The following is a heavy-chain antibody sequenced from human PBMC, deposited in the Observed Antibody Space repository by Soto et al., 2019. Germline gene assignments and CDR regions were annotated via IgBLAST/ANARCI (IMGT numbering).Heavy chain of an antibody. CDR2: IIPIHGIA. V-gene: IGHV1-69*02. Sequence: SVKVSCKASGGTFSSYTISWVRQAPGQGLEWMGRIIPIHGIANYSQKFQGRVTITRDTSTSTAYMEMNSLRSEDTAVYYCARKDYYGSGIYYFDSWGQGTQVTVSS. CDR1: GGTFSSYT. J-gene: IGHJ4*02. CDR3: ARKDYYGSGIYYFDS. D-gene: IGHD3-10*01.